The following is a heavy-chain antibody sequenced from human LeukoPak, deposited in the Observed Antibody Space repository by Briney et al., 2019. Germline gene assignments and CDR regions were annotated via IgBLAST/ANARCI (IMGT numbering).Heavy chain of an antibody. CDR1: GGSFSGYY. Sequence: PETLSLTCAVYGGSFSGYYWSWIRQPPGKGLEWIGEINHSGSTNYNPSLKSRVTISVDTSKNQFSPKLSSVTAADTAVYYCARGRGSSSWFYYWGQGTLVTVSS. CDR3: ARGRGSSSWFYY. CDR2: INHSGST. D-gene: IGHD6-13*01. J-gene: IGHJ4*02. V-gene: IGHV4-34*01.